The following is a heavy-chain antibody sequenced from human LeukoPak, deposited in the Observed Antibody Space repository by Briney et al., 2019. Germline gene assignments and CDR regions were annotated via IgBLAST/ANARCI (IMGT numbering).Heavy chain of an antibody. J-gene: IGHJ6*03. CDR3: ARGGFMSGYYYMDV. Sequence: DPSETLSLTCAVYGGSFSGYYWSWIRQPPGKGLEWIGEINHSGSTNYNPSLKSRVAISVDTSKNQFSLKLSSVTAADTAVYYCARGGFMSGYYYMDVWGKGTSVTVSS. CDR1: GGSFSGYY. CDR2: INHSGST. D-gene: IGHD3-16*01. V-gene: IGHV4-34*01.